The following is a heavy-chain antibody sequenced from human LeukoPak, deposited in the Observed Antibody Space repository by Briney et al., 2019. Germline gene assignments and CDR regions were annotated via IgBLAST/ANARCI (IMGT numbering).Heavy chain of an antibody. Sequence: SETLSLTCAVYGGSFSGYYWSWIRQPPGKGLEWIGEINHSGSTNYNPSLKSRVTISVDTSKNQFSLKLSSVTAADTAVYYCAREGQDPLNSLPYYYYYYMDVWGKGTTVTISS. V-gene: IGHV4-34*01. CDR3: AREGQDPLNSLPYYYYYYMDV. J-gene: IGHJ6*03. CDR1: GGSFSGYY. D-gene: IGHD1-26*01. CDR2: INHSGST.